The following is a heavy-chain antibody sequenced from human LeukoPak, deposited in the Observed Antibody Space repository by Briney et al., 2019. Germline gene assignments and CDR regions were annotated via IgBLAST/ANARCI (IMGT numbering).Heavy chain of an antibody. J-gene: IGHJ6*02. CDR2: ISSSSSYI. CDR3: ARDHSIYCSSTSCLRGDYYYYYGMDV. D-gene: IGHD2-2*01. CDR1: GFTFSSYS. V-gene: IGHV3-21*04. Sequence: GGSLRLSCAASGFTFSSYSMNWVRQAPGKGLEWVSSISSSSSYIYYADSVKGRFTISRDNAKNSLYLQMNSLRAEDTAVYYCARDHSIYCSSTSCLRGDYYYYYGMDVWGQGTTVTVSS.